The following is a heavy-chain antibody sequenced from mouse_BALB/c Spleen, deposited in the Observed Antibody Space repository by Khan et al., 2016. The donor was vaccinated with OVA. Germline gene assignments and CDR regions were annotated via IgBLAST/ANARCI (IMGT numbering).Heavy chain of an antibody. CDR1: GYSITSGYA. V-gene: IGHV3-2*02. J-gene: IGHJ2*01. Sequence: EVQLVESGPGLVKPSQSLSLTCTVTGYSITSGYAWNWIRQFPENKLEWMGYIRYSGVTSYTPSLKSRISITRDTSKNQFFLQLNSVTTEDTATYYCARGNYYGYYFDYWGQGTTLTVSS. CDR3: ARGNYYGYYFDY. D-gene: IGHD1-1*01. CDR2: IRYSGVT.